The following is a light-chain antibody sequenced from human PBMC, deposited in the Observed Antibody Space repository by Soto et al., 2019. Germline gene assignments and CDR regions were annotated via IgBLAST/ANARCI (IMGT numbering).Light chain of an antibody. CDR3: QQSYSDPWA. J-gene: IGKJ1*01. CDR1: QSISTY. CDR2: GAS. V-gene: IGKV1-39*01. Sequence: DIQMTQSPSSLSASLGDRVTITCRASQSISTYVNWYQQKPGKAPTLLIYGASSLQSGVTSRFSGSGSGTDSTLTITGLQPEDFETYYCQQSYSDPWAFGLGTKVDIK.